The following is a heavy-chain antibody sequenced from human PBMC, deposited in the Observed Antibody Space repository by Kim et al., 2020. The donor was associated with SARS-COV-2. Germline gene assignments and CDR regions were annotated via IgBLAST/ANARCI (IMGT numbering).Heavy chain of an antibody. CDR3: ARGVVLRYFDWLLNWFDP. CDR1: GYTFTSYD. J-gene: IGHJ5*02. CDR2: MNPNSGNT. D-gene: IGHD3-9*01. V-gene: IGHV1-8*01. Sequence: ASVKVSCKASGYTFTSYDINWVRQATGQGLVWMGWMNPNSGNTGYAQKFQGRVTMTRNTSISTAYMELSSLRSEDTAVYYCARGVVLRYFDWLLNWFDPWGQGTLVTVSS.